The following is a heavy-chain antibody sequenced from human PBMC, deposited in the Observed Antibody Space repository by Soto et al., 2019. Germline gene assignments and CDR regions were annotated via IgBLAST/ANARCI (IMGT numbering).Heavy chain of an antibody. D-gene: IGHD3-22*01. CDR3: ARDAFDYDSTGYHSDY. J-gene: IGHJ4*02. V-gene: IGHV3-48*02. CDR1: GFSFSNYN. Sequence: EVQLVESGGGLVQPGGSLRLTCAASGFSFSNYNMNWVRQVPGKGLEWVSYISKSSGTIYYADSVRGRFSISRENGKNSLYLQMNSLRDEDTAVYYCARDAFDYDSTGYHSDYWGQGTLVTVSS. CDR2: ISKSSGTI.